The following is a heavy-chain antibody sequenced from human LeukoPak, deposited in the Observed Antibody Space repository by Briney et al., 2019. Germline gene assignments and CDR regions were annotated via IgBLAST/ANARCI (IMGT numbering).Heavy chain of an antibody. Sequence: GGSLRLSCVASGFTFSTYTMNWIRQAPGKGLEWVSGSIGSGGSAFYADSVKGRFSISRDTSKNTLFLHMNNLRAGDTAVYYCARARPWDSSRSYYFGMDVWGHGTTVTVSS. CDR1: GFTFSTYT. CDR2: SIGSGGSA. V-gene: IGHV3-23*01. J-gene: IGHJ6*02. D-gene: IGHD3-22*01. CDR3: ARARPWDSSRSYYFGMDV.